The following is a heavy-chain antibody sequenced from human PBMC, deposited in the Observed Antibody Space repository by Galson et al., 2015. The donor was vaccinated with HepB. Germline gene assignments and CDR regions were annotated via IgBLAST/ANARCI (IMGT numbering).Heavy chain of an antibody. CDR1: AFSFSNYA. Sequence: SLRLSCAASAFSFSNYAMYWFRQSPGKGLEWVAFISYDGGRQYYADSVKGRFTISRDNAKNSVYLQMDSLRGEDTAVYFCARERVGDSSGYLAYWGQGTPVTVSS. V-gene: IGHV3-30-3*01. D-gene: IGHD3-22*01. CDR3: ARERVGDSSGYLAY. J-gene: IGHJ4*02. CDR2: ISYDGGRQ.